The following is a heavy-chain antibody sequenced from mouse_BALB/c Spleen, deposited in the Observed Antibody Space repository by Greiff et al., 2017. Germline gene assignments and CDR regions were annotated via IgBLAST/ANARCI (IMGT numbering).Heavy chain of an antibody. J-gene: IGHJ4*01. V-gene: IGHV5-17*02. Sequence: EVQRVESGGGLVQPGGSRKLSCAASGFTFSSFGMHWVRQAPEKGLEWVAYISSGSSTIYYADTVKGRFTISRDDPKNTLFLQMTSLRSEDTAMYYCAEAYYGNPYAMDYWGQGTSVTVSS. CDR3: AEAYYGNPYAMDY. CDR2: ISSGSSTI. D-gene: IGHD2-10*01. CDR1: GFTFSSFG.